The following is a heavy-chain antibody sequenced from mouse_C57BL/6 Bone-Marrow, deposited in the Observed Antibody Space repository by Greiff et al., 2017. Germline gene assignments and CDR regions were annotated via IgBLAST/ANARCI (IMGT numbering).Heavy chain of an antibody. V-gene: IGHV1-61*01. CDR2: IYPSDSET. CDR1: GYTFTSYW. D-gene: IGHD1-1*01. CDR3: ARTYYYGSSSFDD. J-gene: IGHJ2*01. Sequence: QVQLQQPGAELVRPGSSVKLSCKASGYTFTSYWMDWVKQRPGQGLEWIGNIYPSDSETHYNQKFKDKATLTVDKSSSTAYMQLSSLTSEDSAVYYGARTYYYGSSSFDDWGQGTTLTVSS.